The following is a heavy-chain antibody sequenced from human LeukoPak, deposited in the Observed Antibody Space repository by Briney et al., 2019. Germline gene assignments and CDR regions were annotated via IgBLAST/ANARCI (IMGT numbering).Heavy chain of an antibody. J-gene: IGHJ5*02. V-gene: IGHV2-5*01. CDR1: GFSLSTSGVG. D-gene: IGHD3-9*01. CDR2: IYWNEDK. CDR3: AHRGTLIRYFDAQGGCGPCWFDP. Sequence: SGPTLVKPTQTLTLTCTFTGFSLSTSGVGVGWIRQPPGKAPEWLALIYWNEDKRYSPSLKSRLTITKDTSKNQVVLRMTNMDPVDTDTYYCAHRGTLIRYFDAQGGCGPCWFDPWGQGTLVTVSS.